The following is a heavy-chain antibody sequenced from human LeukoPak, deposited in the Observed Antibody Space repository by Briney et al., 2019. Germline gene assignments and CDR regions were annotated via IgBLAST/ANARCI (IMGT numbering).Heavy chain of an antibody. CDR3: ARGYYGSVPFDI. CDR1: GFTFSDYY. CDR2: ISSSGSTI. J-gene: IGHJ3*02. D-gene: IGHD3-10*01. Sequence: PGGSLRLSCAASGFTFSDYYMSWIRQAPGKGLEWVSYISSSGSTIYHADSVKGRFTISRDNAKNSLFLQMDSLRAEDTAVYYCARGYYGSVPFDIWGQGTMVTVSS. V-gene: IGHV3-11*01.